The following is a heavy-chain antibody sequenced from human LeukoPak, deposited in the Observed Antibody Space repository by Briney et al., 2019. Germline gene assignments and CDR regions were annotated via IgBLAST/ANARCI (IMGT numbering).Heavy chain of an antibody. CDR2: IIPLLGTV. V-gene: IGHV1-69*13. CDR3: ARQFGWESP. Sequence: GASVKVSCKSSGGSFSSYSVSWVRQAPGQGLEWMGAIIPLLGTVNYAQRFQGRLTFSADESTNTVFMELSSLSSEDTAVYYCARQFGWESPWGQGTLVTVSS. D-gene: IGHD6-19*01. J-gene: IGHJ5*02. CDR1: GGSFSSYS.